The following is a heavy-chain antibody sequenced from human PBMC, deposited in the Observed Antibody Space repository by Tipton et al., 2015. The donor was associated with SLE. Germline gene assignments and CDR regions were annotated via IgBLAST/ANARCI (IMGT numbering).Heavy chain of an antibody. CDR3: ARSLEMATKNYYYYGMDV. V-gene: IGHV4-59*08. CDR1: GGSISSYY. D-gene: IGHD5-24*01. CDR2: IYYRGST. J-gene: IGHJ6*02. Sequence: TLSLTCTVSGGSISSYYWSWIRQPPGKGLEWIGYIYYRGSTNYNPSLKSRVTISVDTSKNQFSLKLSSVTAADTAVYYCARSLEMATKNYYYYGMDVWGQGPTV.